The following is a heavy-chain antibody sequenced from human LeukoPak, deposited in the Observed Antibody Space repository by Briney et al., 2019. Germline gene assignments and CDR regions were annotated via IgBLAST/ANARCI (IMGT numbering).Heavy chain of an antibody. J-gene: IGHJ4*02. Sequence: GGSLRLSCAASGFTFSDYYMSWIRQAPGKGLEWVSYISSSGSTIYYADSVKGRFTISRDNAKNSLYLQMNSLRAEDAAVYYCARDVSSGWYGDYFAYWGQGTLVTVSS. D-gene: IGHD6-19*01. CDR3: ARDVSSGWYGDYFAY. V-gene: IGHV3-11*04. CDR1: GFTFSDYY. CDR2: ISSSGSTI.